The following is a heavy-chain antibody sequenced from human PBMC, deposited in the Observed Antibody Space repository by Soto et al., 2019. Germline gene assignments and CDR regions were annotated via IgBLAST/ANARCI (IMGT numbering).Heavy chain of an antibody. D-gene: IGHD3-9*01. J-gene: IGHJ3*02. CDR2: VYTGGST. Sequence: EVQLVETGGGLIQPGGSLRLSCEVSGFSVSSYYMNWVRQAPGRGLEWVSVVYTGGSTYHAASVKGRFTISRDTSKNTLYLQMNSLGDDDTAVYYCARGFLTGLPPRPKPDDAFDIWGEGTMVTVSS. CDR1: GFSVSSYY. CDR3: ARGFLTGLPPRPKPDDAFDI. V-gene: IGHV3-53*02.